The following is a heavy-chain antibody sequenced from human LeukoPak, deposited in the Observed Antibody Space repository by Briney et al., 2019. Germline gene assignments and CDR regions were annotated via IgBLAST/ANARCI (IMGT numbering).Heavy chain of an antibody. CDR3: AQQVVGTSNSFDM. CDR2: ITYSGNT. CDR1: GASNRSYY. D-gene: IGHD2-15*01. J-gene: IGHJ3*02. Sequence: SETLSLTCNVSGASNRSYYWSWIRQSPGKGLEWIGSITYSGNTELNPSLRSRVTMSSDPPKSQFSLKLSSVTTADTALYYCAQQVVGTSNSFDMWGQGTMVTVSS. V-gene: IGHV4-59*01.